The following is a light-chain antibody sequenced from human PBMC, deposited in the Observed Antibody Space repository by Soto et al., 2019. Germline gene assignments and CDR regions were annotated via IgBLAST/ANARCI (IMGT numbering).Light chain of an antibody. Sequence: EIVLTQSPATLSLSPGERATLSCRASQSVSSYLAWYQQKPGQAHRLLIYDASNRATGIPARFSGSGSGTNFTLTISSLWPEDFAVYYCQQRSNCPLTFGGGTKVEIK. J-gene: IGKJ4*01. CDR3: QQRSNCPLT. CDR1: QSVSSY. CDR2: DAS. V-gene: IGKV3-11*01.